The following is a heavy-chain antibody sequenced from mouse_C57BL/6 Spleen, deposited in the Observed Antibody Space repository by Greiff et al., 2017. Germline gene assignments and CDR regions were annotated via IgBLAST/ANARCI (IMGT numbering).Heavy chain of an antibody. J-gene: IGHJ2*01. V-gene: IGHV3-8*01. CDR3: ARSPLYYYGSSYAFDY. CDR2: ISYSGST. CDR1: GYSITSDY. D-gene: IGHD1-1*01. Sequence: EVKLQESGPGLAKPSQTLSLTCSVTGYSITSDYWNWIRKFPGNKLEYMGYISYSGSTYYNPSLKSRISITRDTSKNQYYLQLNSVTTEDTATYYCARSPLYYYGSSYAFDYWGQGTTLTVSS.